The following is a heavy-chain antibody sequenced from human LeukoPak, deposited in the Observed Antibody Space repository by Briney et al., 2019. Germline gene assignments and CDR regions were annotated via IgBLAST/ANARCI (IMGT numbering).Heavy chain of an antibody. V-gene: IGHV3-30*04. CDR2: ISYDGSNK. J-gene: IGHJ6*02. D-gene: IGHD3-10*01. CDR1: GFTFSSYA. Sequence: PGRSLRLSCAASGFTFSSYAMHWVRQAPGKGLEWVAVISYDGSNKYYADSVKGRFTISRDNSKNTLYLQMNSLRAEDTAVYYCARDHIGYYYGSGSYYGPTYYYYYGMDVWGQGTTVTVSS. CDR3: ARDHIGYYYGSGSYYGPTYYYYYGMDV.